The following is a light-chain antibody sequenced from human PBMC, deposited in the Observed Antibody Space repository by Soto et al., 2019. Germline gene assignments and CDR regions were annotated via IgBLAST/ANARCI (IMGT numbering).Light chain of an antibody. CDR3: QQYGNSPIT. CDR2: DAS. V-gene: IGKV3-11*01. Sequence: EIVLTQSPATLSLSPGERATLSCRASQSVSSYLAWYQQKPGQAPRLLIYDASNRATGIPARFSGSGSGTDFTLTISSLEPEDFALYYCQQYGNSPITFGQGTRLEIK. CDR1: QSVSSY. J-gene: IGKJ5*01.